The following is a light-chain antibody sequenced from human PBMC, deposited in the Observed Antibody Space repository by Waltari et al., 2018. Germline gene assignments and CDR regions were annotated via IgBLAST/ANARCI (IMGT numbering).Light chain of an antibody. V-gene: IGLV6-57*03. Sequence: NFILNHPLCASASSVDTVTIPCTRNSVLIATEHLQWFQQRPGSAPTIVIYEDNQRPSGVPVRFSGSIYSSSNSASLTISGLKTEDEADYYCQSYDTGTWFFGGGTRLTVL. CDR2: EDN. CDR3: QSYDTGTWF. CDR1: SVLIATEH. J-gene: IGLJ2*01.